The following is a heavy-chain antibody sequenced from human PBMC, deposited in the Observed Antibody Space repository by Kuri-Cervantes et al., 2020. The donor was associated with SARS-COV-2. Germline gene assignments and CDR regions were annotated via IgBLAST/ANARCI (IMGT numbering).Heavy chain of an antibody. CDR1: GFTFSSYS. CDR2: TSSSSSYI. CDR3: ARDFLLLAAQDY. V-gene: IGHV3-21*01. J-gene: IGHJ4*02. D-gene: IGHD6-13*01. Sequence: GESLKISCAASGFTFSSYSMNWVRQAPGKGLEWVSSTSSSSSYIYYADSVKGRFTISRDNAKNSLCLQMNSLRAEDTAVYYCARDFLLLAAQDYWGQGTLVTVSS.